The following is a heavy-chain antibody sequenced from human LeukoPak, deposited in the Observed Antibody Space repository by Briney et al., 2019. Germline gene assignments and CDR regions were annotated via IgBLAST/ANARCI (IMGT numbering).Heavy chain of an antibody. Sequence: SQTLSLTCTVSGGSISSYYWSWIRQPAGKGLEWIGRIYTSGSTNYNPSLKSRVTMSVDTSKNQFSLKLSSVTAADTAVYYCARDGWFGEFTPLYYYGMDVWGQGTTVTVSS. V-gene: IGHV4-4*07. CDR1: GGSISSYY. CDR2: IYTSGST. D-gene: IGHD3-10*01. CDR3: ARDGWFGEFTPLYYYGMDV. J-gene: IGHJ6*02.